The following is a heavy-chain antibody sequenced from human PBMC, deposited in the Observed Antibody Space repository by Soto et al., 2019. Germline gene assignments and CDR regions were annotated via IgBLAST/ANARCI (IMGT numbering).Heavy chain of an antibody. J-gene: IGHJ4*02. CDR3: THSHHYDFWSGYDY. Sequence: GGSLRLSCAASGFTFSNAWMSWVRQAPGKGLEWVGRIKSKTDGGTTDYAAPVKGRFTISRDDSKNTLYLQMNSLKTEDTAVYYCTHSHHYDFWSGYDYWGQGTLVTVSS. V-gene: IGHV3-15*01. CDR1: GFTFSNAW. CDR2: IKSKTDGGTT. D-gene: IGHD3-3*01.